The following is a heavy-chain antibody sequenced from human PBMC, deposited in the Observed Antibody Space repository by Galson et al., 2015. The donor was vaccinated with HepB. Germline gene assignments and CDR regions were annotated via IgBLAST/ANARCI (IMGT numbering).Heavy chain of an antibody. V-gene: IGHV1-2*06. CDR2: INPNSGGT. Sequence: SVKVSCKASGYTFTGYYMHWARQAPGQGLEWMGRINPNSGGTNYAQKFQGRVTMTRDTSISTAYMELSRLRSDDTAVYYCARARTRWNFGLTDYWGQGTPVTVSS. CDR3: ARARTRWNFGLTDY. J-gene: IGHJ4*02. CDR1: GYTFTGYY. D-gene: IGHD1-7*01.